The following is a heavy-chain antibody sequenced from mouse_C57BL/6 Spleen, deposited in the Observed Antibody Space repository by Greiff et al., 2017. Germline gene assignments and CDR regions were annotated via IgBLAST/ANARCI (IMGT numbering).Heavy chain of an antibody. CDR3: ARYGNYEYVDY. J-gene: IGHJ2*01. D-gene: IGHD2-1*01. Sequence: EVQLQQSGPELVKPGASVKISCKASGYTFTDYYMNWVKQSHGKSLEWLGDINPNNGGTSYNQKFKGKATLTVDKASSTAYMELRSLTSEDSAVYYCARYGNYEYVDYWGQGTTLTVSS. V-gene: IGHV1-26*01. CDR1: GYTFTDYY. CDR2: INPNNGGT.